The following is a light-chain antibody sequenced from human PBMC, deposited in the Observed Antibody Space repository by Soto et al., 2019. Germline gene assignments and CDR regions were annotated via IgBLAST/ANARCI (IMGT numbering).Light chain of an antibody. V-gene: IGKV2-24*01. CDR2: KIS. CDR3: MQATDFPRT. J-gene: IGKJ1*01. Sequence: DIVMTQTPLSSLVTLGQPASISCRSSQGLVHRNGDTYLNWLQQRPGQPPRLLIYKISHRLSGDPDRFSGSGAGTDFTLKISRVEAEDVGIYYCMQATDFPRTFGQGTKVEIK. CDR1: QGLVHRNGDTY.